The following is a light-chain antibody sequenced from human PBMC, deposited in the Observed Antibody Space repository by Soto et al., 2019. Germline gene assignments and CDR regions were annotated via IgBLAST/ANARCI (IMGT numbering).Light chain of an antibody. Sequence: QSALTQPASVSGPPGQSITISCTGTSSDVGRYNLVSCYQQHPGKAPKLMIYGGSERPSGVSDRFSGSKSGNTASLAISGLQPEDEADYYCCSYAGSPTLYVFGSGTTVTVL. CDR1: SSDVGRYNL. J-gene: IGLJ1*01. CDR3: CSYAGSPTLYV. V-gene: IGLV2-23*01. CDR2: GGS.